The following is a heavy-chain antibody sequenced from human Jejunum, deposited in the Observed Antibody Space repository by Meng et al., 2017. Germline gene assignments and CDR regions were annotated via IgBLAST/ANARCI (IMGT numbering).Heavy chain of an antibody. CDR2: IYRDGGT. D-gene: IGHD1/OR15-1a*01. V-gene: IGHV3-66*02. CDR1: GFIVGDNY. Sequence: VHLGEAGGGLVQPGGSPRLSCAASGFIVGDNYVSWVRQAPGKDLEWVSVIYRDGGTNYANSVRGRFTISRDTSKNTVYLQMNSLRGEDTAMYYCARERRTGTTGLDYWGQGTLVTVSS. J-gene: IGHJ4*02. CDR3: ARERRTGTTGLDY.